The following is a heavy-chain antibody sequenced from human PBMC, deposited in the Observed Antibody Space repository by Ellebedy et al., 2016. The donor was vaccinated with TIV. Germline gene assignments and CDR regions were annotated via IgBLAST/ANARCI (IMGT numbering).Heavy chain of an antibody. V-gene: IGHV4-39*01. CDR1: RVSITDPTYY. CDR3: ARHLRYSDWRILDL. D-gene: IGHD3-9*01. Sequence: MPSETLSLTCTLPRVSITDPTYYWAWLRQPPGKGLDWLGTLFHSGTTYKSPALSSRGSMSVDTSRNQFSLDLKSVTAADTAVYYCARHLRYSDWRILDLWGPGILVAVSS. J-gene: IGHJ5*02. CDR2: LFHSGTT.